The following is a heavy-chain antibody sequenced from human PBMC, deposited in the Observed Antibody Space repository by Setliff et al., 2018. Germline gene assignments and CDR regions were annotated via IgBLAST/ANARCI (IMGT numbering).Heavy chain of an antibody. V-gene: IGHV5-51*01. CDR2: VYPSDSDT. J-gene: IGHJ3*02. CDR1: GYSSTPYW. Sequence: GESPKISCKASGYSSTPYWIAWVRQMPGKGLEWMGGVYPSDSDTRYSPSFQGQVTIVADKSTSTFYLQWSSLKASDTAMYYCARRKYDAFDIWGQGTMVTVSS. CDR3: ARRKYDAFDI.